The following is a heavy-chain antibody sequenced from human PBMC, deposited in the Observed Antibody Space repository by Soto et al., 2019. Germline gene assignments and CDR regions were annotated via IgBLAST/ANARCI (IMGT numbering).Heavy chain of an antibody. CDR1: GFTFSSYW. D-gene: IGHD2-15*01. CDR2: IKQDGSEK. Sequence: EVQLVESGGGLVQPGGSLRLSCAASGFTFSSYWMSWVRQAPGKGLEWVANIKQDGSEKYYVDSVKGRFTISRDNAKNSLYLKMNSLRAEDTAVYYCARDGGFCSGGTCYRGFLDYWGQGTLVTVSS. CDR3: ARDGGFCSGGTCYRGFLDY. J-gene: IGHJ4*02. V-gene: IGHV3-7*04.